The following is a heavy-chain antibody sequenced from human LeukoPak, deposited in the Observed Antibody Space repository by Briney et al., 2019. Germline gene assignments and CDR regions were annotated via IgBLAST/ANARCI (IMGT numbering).Heavy chain of an antibody. J-gene: IGHJ5*02. CDR2: ISYDGSNK. D-gene: IGHD5-18*01. Sequence: GGSLRLSCAASGFTFSSYGMHWVRQAPGKGLEWVAVISYDGSNKYYADSVKGRFTISRDNSKNTLYLQMNSLRAEDTAVYYCAKDLPELQLGPLWFDPWGQGTLVTVSS. CDR1: GFTFSSYG. CDR3: AKDLPELQLGPLWFDP. V-gene: IGHV3-30*18.